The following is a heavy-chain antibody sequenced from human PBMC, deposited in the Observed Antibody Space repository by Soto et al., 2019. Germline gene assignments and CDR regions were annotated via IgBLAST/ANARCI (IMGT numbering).Heavy chain of an antibody. CDR2: IWYDGSNK. D-gene: IGHD3-22*01. CDR1: GFTFSSYG. CDR3: ARDYYESSGYYPFDY. V-gene: IGHV3-33*01. Sequence: QVQLVESGGGVVQPGRSLRVSCAASGFTFSSYGMHWVRQAPGKGLEWVAVIWYDGSNKYYADSVKGRFTISRDNSKYTLYLQMNSLRAEDTAVYYCARDYYESSGYYPFDYWGQGTLFTFSS. J-gene: IGHJ4*02.